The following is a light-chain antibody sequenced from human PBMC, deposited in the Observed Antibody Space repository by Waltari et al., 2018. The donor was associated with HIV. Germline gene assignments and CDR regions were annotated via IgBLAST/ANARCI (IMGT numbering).Light chain of an antibody. CDR3: GTWDSRLRAGV. Sequence: QSVLTQPPSVSAAPGQKVTISCSGGSSNIGKNSVSWSQQLPGTAPKLLIYDNAKRPSGIPDRFSGSKSGTSATLGITGLQTGDAADYYCGTWDSRLRAGVFGGGTKLTVL. CDR1: SSNIGKNS. V-gene: IGLV1-51*01. CDR2: DNA. J-gene: IGLJ2*01.